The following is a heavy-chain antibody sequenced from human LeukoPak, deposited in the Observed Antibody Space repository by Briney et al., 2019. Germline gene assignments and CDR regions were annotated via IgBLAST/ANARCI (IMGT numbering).Heavy chain of an antibody. J-gene: IGHJ4*02. V-gene: IGHV3-21*05. CDR3: AIWGSRDYFDY. D-gene: IGHD7-27*01. CDR1: GFTFSSYS. CDR2: ISSSSSYI. Sequence: GGSLRLSCAASGFTFSSYSMNWVRQAPGKGLEWVSYISSSSSYIYYADSVKGRFTISRDNAKNSLYLQMNSLRAEDTAVYYCAIWGSRDYFDYWGQGTLVTVSS.